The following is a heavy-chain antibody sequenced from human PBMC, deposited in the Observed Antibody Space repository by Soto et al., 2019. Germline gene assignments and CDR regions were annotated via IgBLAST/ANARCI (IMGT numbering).Heavy chain of an antibody. CDR2: IFSSGST. Sequence: SETLSLTCILSGGSVKRYYWSWIRQPPGRGLEWIGNIFSSGSTNYNPSLKGRLTISVDTSKNQFSLKLSSVTAADTAVYYCARRRRQLRNYYYYYGMDVWGQGTTVTVSS. V-gene: IGHV4-59*08. J-gene: IGHJ6*02. D-gene: IGHD2-2*01. CDR3: ARRRRQLRNYYYYYGMDV. CDR1: GGSVKRYY.